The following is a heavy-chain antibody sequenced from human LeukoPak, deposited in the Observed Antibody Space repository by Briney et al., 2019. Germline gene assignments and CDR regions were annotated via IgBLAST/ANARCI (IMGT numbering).Heavy chain of an antibody. CDR1: GGTFSSYA. CDR2: IIPILGIA. V-gene: IGHV1-69*04. Sequence: GASVKVSCKASGGTFSSYAISWVRQAPGQGLEWMGRIIPILGIANYAQKFQGRVTMTRDTSTSTVYMELSSLRSEDTAVYYCARSFLPSSSGFDYWGQGTLVTVSS. J-gene: IGHJ4*02. D-gene: IGHD3-10*01. CDR3: ARSFLPSSSGFDY.